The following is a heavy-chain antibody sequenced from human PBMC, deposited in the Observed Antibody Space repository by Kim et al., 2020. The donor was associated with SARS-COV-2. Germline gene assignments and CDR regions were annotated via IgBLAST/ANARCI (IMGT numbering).Heavy chain of an antibody. D-gene: IGHD2-2*01. CDR3: ANQLLYYYYGMDV. V-gene: IGHV3-30-3*02. J-gene: IGHJ6*02. Sequence: NGESVKGRFTISRDNSKNTLYLQMNSLRAEDTAMYYCANQLLYYYYGMDVWGQGTTVTVSS.